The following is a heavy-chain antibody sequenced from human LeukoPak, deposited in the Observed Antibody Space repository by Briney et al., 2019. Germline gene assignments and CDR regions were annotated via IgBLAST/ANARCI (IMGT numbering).Heavy chain of an antibody. CDR3: ARELYYYGSGSYSFDY. D-gene: IGHD3-10*01. Sequence: GGSLRLSCAASGFTFSSYGMHWVRQAPGKGLEWVAVISYDGSNKYYADSVKGRFTISRDNSKNTLYLQMNSLRAEDTAVYYCARELYYYGSGSYSFDYWGQGTLVTVSS. V-gene: IGHV3-30*03. CDR2: ISYDGSNK. J-gene: IGHJ4*02. CDR1: GFTFSSYG.